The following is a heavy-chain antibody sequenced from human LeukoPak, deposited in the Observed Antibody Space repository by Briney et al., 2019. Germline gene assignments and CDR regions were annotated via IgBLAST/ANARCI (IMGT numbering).Heavy chain of an antibody. J-gene: IGHJ6*02. CDR3: ARDPQGPYSSGWYVPYYYYYGMDV. D-gene: IGHD6-19*01. Sequence: GGSLRLSCAASGFTFSSYAMHWVRQAPGKGLEWVAVISYDGSNKYYADSVKGRFTISRDNSKNTQYLQMNSLRAEDTAVYYCARDPQGPYSSGWYVPYYYYYGMDVWGQGTTVTVSS. V-gene: IGHV3-30*04. CDR1: GFTFSSYA. CDR2: ISYDGSNK.